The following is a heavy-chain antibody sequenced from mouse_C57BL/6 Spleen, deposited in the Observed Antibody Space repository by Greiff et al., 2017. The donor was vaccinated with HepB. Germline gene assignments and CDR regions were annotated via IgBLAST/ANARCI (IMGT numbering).Heavy chain of an antibody. CDR2: ISDGGSYT. CDR3: ARELGGYYYAMDY. V-gene: IGHV5-4*01. D-gene: IGHD3-3*01. CDR1: GFTFSSYA. Sequence: DVKLVESGGGLVKPGGSLKLSCAASGFTFSSYAMSWVRQTPEKRLEWVATISDGGSYTYYPDNVKGRFTISRDNAKNNLYLQMSHLKSEDTAMYYCARELGGYYYAMDYWGQGTSVTVSS. J-gene: IGHJ4*01.